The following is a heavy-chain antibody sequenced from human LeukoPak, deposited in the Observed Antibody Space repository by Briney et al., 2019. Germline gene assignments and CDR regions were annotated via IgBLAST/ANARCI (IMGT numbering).Heavy chain of an antibody. CDR1: DYSISSGYY. J-gene: IGHJ6*03. V-gene: IGHV4-38-2*02. Sequence: SETLSITCSVSDYSISSGYYWGWIRQPPGKGLEWIGSMEWIGSIYHSGCAYYNPSLKSRVTISVDTSKNQFSLKLSSVTAADTAVYYCARGGSYYYYYYMDVWGKGTTVTISS. CDR2: IYHSGCA. D-gene: IGHD3-16*01. CDR3: ARGGSYYYYYYMDV.